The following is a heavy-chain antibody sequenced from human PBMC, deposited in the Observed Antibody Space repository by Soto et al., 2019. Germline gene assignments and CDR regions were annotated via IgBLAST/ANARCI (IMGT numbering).Heavy chain of an antibody. CDR1: GGSISSGGYS. J-gene: IGHJ4*02. CDR2: IYNSGST. Sequence: SETLSLTCAVSGGSISSGGYSWSWIRQPPGKGLEWIGYIYNSGSTYYNPSLKSRVTISVDKSKNQFSMKLSSVTAADTAVYYCARDSWGVLGRDYWGQGTLVTVSS. D-gene: IGHD3-16*01. V-gene: IGHV4-30-2*01. CDR3: ARDSWGVLGRDY.